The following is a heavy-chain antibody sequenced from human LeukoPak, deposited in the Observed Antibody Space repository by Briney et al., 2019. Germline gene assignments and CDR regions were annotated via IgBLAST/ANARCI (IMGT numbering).Heavy chain of an antibody. CDR2: ISYDGSNK. CDR3: AKDLDV. J-gene: IGHJ6*02. V-gene: IGHV3-30*18. CDR1: GFTFSSYG. Sequence: GGSLRLSCAASGFTFSSYGMHWVRQAPGKGLEWVAVISYDGSNKYYADSVKGRFTISRDNSKNTLYLQMNSLRAEDTAVYYCAKDLDVWGQGTTVTVSS.